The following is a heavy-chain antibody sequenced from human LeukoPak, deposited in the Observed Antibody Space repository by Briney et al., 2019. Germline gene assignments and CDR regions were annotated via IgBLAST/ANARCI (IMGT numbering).Heavy chain of an antibody. CDR2: IIPIFGTA. D-gene: IGHD6-13*01. J-gene: IGHJ4*02. Sequence: GASVKVSCKASGYTFTNYGITWVRQAPGQGLEWMGGIIPIFGTANYAQKFQGRVTITADESTSTAYMELSSLRSEDTAVYYCARDFSSWYERPHTGFDYWGQGTLVTVSS. V-gene: IGHV1-69*13. CDR3: ARDFSSWYERPHTGFDY. CDR1: GYTFTNYG.